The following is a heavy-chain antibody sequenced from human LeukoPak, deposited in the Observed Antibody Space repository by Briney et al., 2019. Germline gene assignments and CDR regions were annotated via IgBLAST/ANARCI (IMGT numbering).Heavy chain of an antibody. CDR1: GGSISRSSYY. J-gene: IGHJ5*02. V-gene: IGHV4-31*03. D-gene: IGHD5-24*01. CDR2: IYYSGTT. CDR3: ARGGYISHWFDP. Sequence: SETLSLTCTVSGGSISRSSYYWTRIRQHPGKGLEWIGYIYYSGTTFYNPSLKSRITISVDTSKNQFSLKLSSVTAADTAVYYCARGGYISHWFDPWGQGTLVTVSS.